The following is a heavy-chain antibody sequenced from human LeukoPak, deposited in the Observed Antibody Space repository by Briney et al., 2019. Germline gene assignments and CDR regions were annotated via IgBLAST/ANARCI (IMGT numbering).Heavy chain of an antibody. CDR1: GFTFDDYG. V-gene: IGHV3-20*04. J-gene: IGHJ4*02. CDR3: ARVGWSTESYYFDY. D-gene: IGHD2-15*01. CDR2: INWNGDST. Sequence: GGSLRLSCAASGFTFDDYGMSWVRQAPGKGLEWVSAINWNGDSTGYADPVKGRFTISRDNVKNSLYLQMSSLRAEDTALYYCARVGWSTESYYFDYWGQGTLVTVSS.